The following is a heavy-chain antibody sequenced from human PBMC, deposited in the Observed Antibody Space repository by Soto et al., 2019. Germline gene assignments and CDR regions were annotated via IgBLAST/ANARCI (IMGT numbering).Heavy chain of an antibody. V-gene: IGHV3-48*01. J-gene: IGHJ6*02. Sequence: GGSLRLSCAASEFTFSEYNMNWVRQAPGKGLEWVAYISSSSSPIYYADSVKGRFTISRDNVNNSLSLQMNSLRAEDTAVFYCARGAYYASFYYYGTDVWGQGTTVTVSS. CDR1: EFTFSEYN. CDR3: ARGAYYASFYYYGTDV. D-gene: IGHD1-26*01. CDR2: ISSSSSPI.